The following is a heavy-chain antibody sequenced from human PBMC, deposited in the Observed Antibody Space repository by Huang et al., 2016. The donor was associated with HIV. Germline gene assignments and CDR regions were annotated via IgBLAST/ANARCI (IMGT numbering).Heavy chain of an antibody. D-gene: IGHD2-8*02. Sequence: EVQLVESGGGLVQPGGSLRLSCAASGFTFSSYWMHWVRRAPGKGLVWLSRINNDGSITTYADSVKGRITISRDNARNTMYLQMTTLSAGDTAVYYCARHRSSGGVEEAFDIWGPETLVTVAS. V-gene: IGHV3-74*03. CDR3: ARHRSSGGVEEAFDI. J-gene: IGHJ3*02. CDR2: INNDGSIT. CDR1: GFTFSSYW.